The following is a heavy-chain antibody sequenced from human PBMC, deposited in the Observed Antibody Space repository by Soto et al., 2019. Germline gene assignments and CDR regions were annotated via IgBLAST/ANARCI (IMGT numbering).Heavy chain of an antibody. V-gene: IGHV1-18*01. CDR2: ISGYNGNT. J-gene: IGHJ6*02. Sequence: QAQLLQSGGEVKKPGASVKVSCNSSDHTFTYYGINWVRRAPGQGLEWMGWISGYNGNTKYAQKFQDRVTMSADKITRTAYMEMRRLISDDTAVYFCAATGGHYFGLDIWGQGPTVTVSS. CDR3: AATGGHYFGLDI. D-gene: IGHD2-8*02. CDR1: DHTFTYYG.